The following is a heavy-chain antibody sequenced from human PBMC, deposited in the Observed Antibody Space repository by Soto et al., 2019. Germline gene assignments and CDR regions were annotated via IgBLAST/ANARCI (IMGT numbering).Heavy chain of an antibody. J-gene: IGHJ5*02. CDR1: GFTFSSYS. CDR3: ARDPGDNWFDP. V-gene: IGHV3-21*01. CDR2: ISSSSSYI. Sequence: GGSLRLSCAASGFTFSSYSMNWVRQAPGKGLEWVSSISSSSSYIYYADSVKGRFTISRDNAKNSLYLQMNSLRAEDTAVYYCARDPGDNWFDPWGQGTLVTVSS.